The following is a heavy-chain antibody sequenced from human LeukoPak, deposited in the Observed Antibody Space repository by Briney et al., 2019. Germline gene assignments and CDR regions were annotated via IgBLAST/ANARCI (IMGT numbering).Heavy chain of an antibody. CDR2: VHLNGAT. CDR1: GVSIITTSW. D-gene: IGHD1-26*01. CDR3: TRESGAFSPFGF. J-gene: IGHJ4*02. V-gene: IGHV4-4*02. Sequence: PSGTLSLTCSVSGVSIITTSWWSWVRQPPGKGLEWIGEVHLNGATHYNPSLGSRVSMSIDKSKNHMSLKLTSVTAADTAIYYCTRESGAFSPFGFWGQGTLVTVSS.